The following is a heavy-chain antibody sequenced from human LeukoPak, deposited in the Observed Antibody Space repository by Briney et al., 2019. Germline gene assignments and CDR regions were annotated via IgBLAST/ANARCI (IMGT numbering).Heavy chain of an antibody. D-gene: IGHD3-9*01. CDR1: GGSRSSGTYY. J-gene: IGHJ6*03. Sequence: TSETLSLTCTVSGGSRSSGTYYWSWIRQPAGKGLEWIGRIYASGSTNYNPSLKSQVTISVDTSKNQFSLKLSSVTAADTAVYYCARDALKLVDILTGHYYYYYMDVWGKGTTVTVSS. V-gene: IGHV4-61*02. CDR2: IYASGST. CDR3: ARDALKLVDILTGHYYYYYMDV.